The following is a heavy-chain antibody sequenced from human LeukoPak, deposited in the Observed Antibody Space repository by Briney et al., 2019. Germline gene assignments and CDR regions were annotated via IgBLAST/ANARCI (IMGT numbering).Heavy chain of an antibody. J-gene: IGHJ5*02. CDR3: ARDPSPHQLLTTGMGDWFDP. CDR1: GGSISSSSYY. Sequence: SETLSLTCTVSGGSISSSSYYWGWIRQPPGKGLEWIGSIYYSGSTYYNPSLKSRVTMSVDTSKNQFSLKLSSVTAADTAVYYCARDPSPHQLLTTGMGDWFDPWGQGTLVTVSS. D-gene: IGHD1-1*01. CDR2: IYYSGST. V-gene: IGHV4-39*07.